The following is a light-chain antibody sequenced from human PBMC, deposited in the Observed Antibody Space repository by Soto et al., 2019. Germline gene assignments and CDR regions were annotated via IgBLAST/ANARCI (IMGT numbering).Light chain of an antibody. V-gene: IGLV2-23*01. CDR2: EGS. J-gene: IGLJ1*01. Sequence: QSALTQPASVSGSPGQSITISCTGTSSDVGSYNYVAWYQQYPGKVPKLIIYEGSKRPSGVPTRSSGSKSGNTASLTVSGLQAEDEADYYCCSYAGSSTYVFGSGTKLTVL. CDR1: SSDVGSYNY. CDR3: CSYAGSSTYV.